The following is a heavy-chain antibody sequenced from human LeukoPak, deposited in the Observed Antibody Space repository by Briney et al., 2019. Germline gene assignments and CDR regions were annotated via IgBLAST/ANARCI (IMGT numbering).Heavy chain of an antibody. J-gene: IGHJ4*02. CDR3: ARGGRYCGGDCYSSDY. Sequence: ASETLSLTCTVSGGSTSSYYWSWIRQPPGKGLEWIGYIYYSGSTNYNPSLKSRVTISVDTSKNQFSLKLSSVTAADTAVYYCARGGRYCGGDCYSSDYWGQGTLVTASS. CDR2: IYYSGST. D-gene: IGHD2-21*02. CDR1: GGSTSSYY. V-gene: IGHV4-59*01.